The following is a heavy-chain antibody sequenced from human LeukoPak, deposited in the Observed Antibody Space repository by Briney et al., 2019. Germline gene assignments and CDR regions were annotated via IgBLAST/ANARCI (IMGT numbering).Heavy chain of an antibody. CDR2: IYPGDSDT. Sequence: GESLKIFCRGSGYSFTSYCIGCVRQMPGKGLEWMGIIYPGDSDTRYSTSFQGQVTISADKSISTAYLQWSRLKASDAAMSYCASGTVPDAGFDFWGQGPLVTVSA. CDR3: ASGTVPDAGFDF. V-gene: IGHV5-51*01. J-gene: IGHJ4*02. CDR1: GYSFTSYC. D-gene: IGHD2-2*01.